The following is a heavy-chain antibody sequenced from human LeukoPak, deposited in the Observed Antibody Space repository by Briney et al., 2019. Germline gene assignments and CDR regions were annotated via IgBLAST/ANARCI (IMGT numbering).Heavy chain of an antibody. CDR1: GYTFTSYD. CDR3: ARGYYYDSSGYYLPYA. J-gene: IGHJ5*02. V-gene: IGHV1-18*01. CDR2: ISAYNGNT. D-gene: IGHD3-22*01. Sequence: ASVKVSCKASGYTFTSYDINWVRQAPGQGLEWMGWISAYNGNTNYAQKLQGRVTMTTDTSTSTAYMELRSLRSDDTAVYYCARGYYYDSSGYYLPYAWGQGTLVTVSS.